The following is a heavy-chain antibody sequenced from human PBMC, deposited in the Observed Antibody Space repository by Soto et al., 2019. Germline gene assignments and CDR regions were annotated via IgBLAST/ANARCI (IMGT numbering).Heavy chain of an antibody. CDR2: ISSTSNTI. V-gene: IGHV3-48*01. CDR3: ARDRGCSGGICYRDLGY. Sequence: EVQLVESGGGLVQPGGSLRLSCAANRFTFSSYSIRWVRQAPGKGLEWVSYISSTSNTIYYADSVKGRFTISRDNAKNSLYLHVNSLSAEDTAVYYCARDRGCSGGICYRDLGYWGQGTLVTVSS. D-gene: IGHD2-15*01. J-gene: IGHJ4*02. CDR1: RFTFSSYS.